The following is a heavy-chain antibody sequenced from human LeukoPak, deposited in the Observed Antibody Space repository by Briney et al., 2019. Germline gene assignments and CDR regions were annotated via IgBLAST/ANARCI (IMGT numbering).Heavy chain of an antibody. CDR2: INQDGSDK. V-gene: IGHV3-7*01. J-gene: IGHJ4*02. CDR3: ARSRGWRAYQDY. Sequence: GGSLRLSCAASGFTFGDYWMSWVRQAPGKGLEWVANINQDGSDKYYVDSVKGRFTISRDNAKNSLYLQVNSLRVEDTAVYYCARSRGWRAYQDYWGQGTLVTVSS. CDR1: GFTFGDYW. D-gene: IGHD6-19*01.